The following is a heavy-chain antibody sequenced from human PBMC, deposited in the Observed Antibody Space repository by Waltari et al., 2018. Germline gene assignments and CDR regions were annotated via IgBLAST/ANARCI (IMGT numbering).Heavy chain of an antibody. Sequence: QVQLQESGPGLVKPSETLSLTCTVSGGSISSYYWSWIRQPPGKGLEWIGYIYYSGSTNYNPSLKSRVTISVDTSKNQFSLKLSSVTAADTAVYYCARGGSRDGYNDLDYWGQGTLVTVSS. D-gene: IGHD3-16*01. CDR1: GGSISSYY. V-gene: IGHV4-59*01. CDR3: ARGGSRDGYNDLDY. CDR2: IYYSGST. J-gene: IGHJ4*02.